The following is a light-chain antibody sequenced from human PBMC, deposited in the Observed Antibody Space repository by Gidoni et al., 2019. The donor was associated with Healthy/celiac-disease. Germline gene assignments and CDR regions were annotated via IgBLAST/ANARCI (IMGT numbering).Light chain of an antibody. Sequence: EIVLTQSPATLSLSPGERATLPCRASQSVSSYLAWYQQKPGQAPRLLIYDASNRATGIPARFSGSGPGTDFTLTSSSLEPEDFAVYYCQQSSNWLTFGGGTKVEIK. CDR3: QQSSNWLT. V-gene: IGKV3D-11*02. CDR1: QSVSSY. J-gene: IGKJ4*01. CDR2: DAS.